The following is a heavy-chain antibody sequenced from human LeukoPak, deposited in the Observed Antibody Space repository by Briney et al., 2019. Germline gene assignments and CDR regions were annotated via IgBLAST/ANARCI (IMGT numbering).Heavy chain of an antibody. V-gene: IGHV3-33*08. Sequence: QAGGSLRLSCAASGFTFSSYGLHWVRQAPGKGLEWVAFIWYDGSDKYYADSVKGRFTISRDNSKNTLYLQMNSLRAEDTAVYYCARDQSMVRGVIGWFDPWGQGTLVTVSS. J-gene: IGHJ5*02. CDR3: ARDQSMVRGVIGWFDP. CDR2: IWYDGSDK. CDR1: GFTFSSYG. D-gene: IGHD3-10*01.